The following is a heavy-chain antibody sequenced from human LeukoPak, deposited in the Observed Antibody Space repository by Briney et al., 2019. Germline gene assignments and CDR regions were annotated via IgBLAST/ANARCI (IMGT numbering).Heavy chain of an antibody. Sequence: KPSETLSLTCAVYGGSFSGYYWSWIRQPPGKGLEWIGEINHSGSTNYNPSLKSRVTISVDTSKNQFSLKLSSVTAADTAEYYCASGPNPGIAVAGTRFDYWGQGTLVTVSS. CDR1: GGSFSGYY. D-gene: IGHD6-19*01. J-gene: IGHJ4*02. CDR2: INHSGST. CDR3: ASGPNPGIAVAGTRFDY. V-gene: IGHV4-34*01.